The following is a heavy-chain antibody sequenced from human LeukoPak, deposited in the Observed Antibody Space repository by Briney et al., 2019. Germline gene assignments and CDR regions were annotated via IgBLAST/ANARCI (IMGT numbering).Heavy chain of an antibody. CDR3: ASSLVGSYYAPFDY. J-gene: IGHJ4*02. V-gene: IGHV3-21*01. CDR2: ISSSSSYI. Sequence: PGGSLRLSCAASGFTFSSYSMNWVRQAPGKGLEWVSSISSSSSYIYYADSVKGRFTISRDNAKNSLYLQMNSLRAEDTAVYYCASSLVGSYYAPFDYWGQGTLVTVSS. CDR1: GFTFSSYS. D-gene: IGHD1-26*01.